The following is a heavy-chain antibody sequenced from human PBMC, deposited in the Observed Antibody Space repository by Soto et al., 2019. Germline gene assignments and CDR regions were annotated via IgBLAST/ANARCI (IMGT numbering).Heavy chain of an antibody. V-gene: IGHV1-58*02. CDR1: GYTFTNYG. Sequence: GASVKVSCKASGYTFTNYGISWARQAPGQGLEWIGWIVVGSSNTKYAQKFQERVTITRDLSTSTAYMELSSLRSEDTAVYYCAAILGYCSGGSCYSGPFYGMDVWGQGTTVTV. J-gene: IGHJ6*02. D-gene: IGHD2-15*01. CDR2: IVVGSSNT. CDR3: AAILGYCSGGSCYSGPFYGMDV.